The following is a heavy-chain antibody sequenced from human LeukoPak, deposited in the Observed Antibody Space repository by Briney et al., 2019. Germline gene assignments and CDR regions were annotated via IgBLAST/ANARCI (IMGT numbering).Heavy chain of an antibody. V-gene: IGHV3-7*05. Sequence: GGSLRLSCADSGFTFTSYWMTWVRQAPGRGLEWVANIKEDGSEKYYVDSVEGRFTISRDNAKNSLYLHMNSLRAEDTAVYYCARVNGVSLDYWGQGTLVTVSS. CDR3: ARVNGVSLDY. CDR2: IKEDGSEK. D-gene: IGHD2-8*01. J-gene: IGHJ4*02. CDR1: GFTFTSYW.